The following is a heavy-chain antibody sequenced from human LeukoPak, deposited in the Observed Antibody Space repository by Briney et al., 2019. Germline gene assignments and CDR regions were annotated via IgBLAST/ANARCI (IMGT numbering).Heavy chain of an antibody. Sequence: GGSLRLSCAASGFTFSSYEMNWVRQAPGKGLEWVSYISSSGSTIYYADSVKGRFTISRDNAKNSLYLQMNSLRAEDTAVYYCARRRGYSSGWGGFDIWGHGTMVTVSS. CDR3: ARRRGYSSGWGGFDI. V-gene: IGHV3-48*03. D-gene: IGHD6-19*01. CDR2: ISSSGSTI. J-gene: IGHJ3*02. CDR1: GFTFSSYE.